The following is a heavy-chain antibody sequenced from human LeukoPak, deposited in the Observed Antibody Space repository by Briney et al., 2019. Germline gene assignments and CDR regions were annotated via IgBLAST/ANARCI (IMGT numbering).Heavy chain of an antibody. CDR1: GYTFTGYY. D-gene: IGHD3-3*01. CDR3: ARASIFGVVIIPNDY. Sequence: GASVTVSCKASGYTFTGYYMHWVRQAPGQGLEWMGWINPNSGGTNYAQKFQGRVTMTRDTSISTAYMELSRLRSDDTAVYYCARASIFGVVIIPNDYWGQGTLVTVSS. V-gene: IGHV1-2*02. CDR2: INPNSGGT. J-gene: IGHJ4*02.